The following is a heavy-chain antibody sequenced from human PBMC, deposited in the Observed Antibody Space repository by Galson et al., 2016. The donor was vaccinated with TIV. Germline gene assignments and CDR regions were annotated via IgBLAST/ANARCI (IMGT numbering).Heavy chain of an antibody. CDR3: ATVTVDEGHFDY. J-gene: IGHJ4*02. Sequence: SLRLSCAASGFIFDNYVMHWVRQAPGKGLECVSLISWDGQRPYYADSVKGRFTISRDNSRNSLFLQRDCLRTEDTALYYCATVTVDEGHFDYWGQGTPVTVFS. CDR1: GFIFDNYV. V-gene: IGHV3-43*01. D-gene: IGHD7-27*01. CDR2: ISWDGQRP.